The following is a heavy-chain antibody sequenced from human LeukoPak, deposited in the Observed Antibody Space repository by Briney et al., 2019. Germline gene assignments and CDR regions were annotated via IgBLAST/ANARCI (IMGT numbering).Heavy chain of an antibody. V-gene: IGHV1-45*02. CDR3: ARANDYDSSGYYHDY. CDR2: ITPFNGNT. J-gene: IGHJ4*02. D-gene: IGHD3-22*01. Sequence: SVKVSCKASGYTFTYRYLHWVRQAPGQALEWMGWITPFNGNTNYAQKFQDRVTITRDRSMSTAYMELSSLRSEDTAVYYCARANDYDSSGYYHDYWGQGTLVTVSS. CDR1: GYTFTYRY.